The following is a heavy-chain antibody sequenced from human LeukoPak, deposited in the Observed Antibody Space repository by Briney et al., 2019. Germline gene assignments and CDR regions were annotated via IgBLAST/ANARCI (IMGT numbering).Heavy chain of an antibody. CDR1: GYTFTSHG. J-gene: IGHJ6*03. V-gene: IGHV1-2*02. Sequence: ASVKVSCKASGYTFTSHGTSWVRQAPGQGLEWMGWINPNSGGTNYAQKFQGRVTMTRDTSISTAYMELSRLRSDDTAVYYCARVAAADVDYYYYYMDVWGKGTTVTVSS. D-gene: IGHD6-13*01. CDR2: INPNSGGT. CDR3: ARVAAADVDYYYYYMDV.